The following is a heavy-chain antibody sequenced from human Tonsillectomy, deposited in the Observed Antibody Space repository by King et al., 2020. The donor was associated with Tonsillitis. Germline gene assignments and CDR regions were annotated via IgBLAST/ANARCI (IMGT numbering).Heavy chain of an antibody. CDR1: GGSISSSSYY. CDR3: ARPRDSSGYFDY. Sequence: PQLQESGPGLVKPSETLSLTCTVSGGSISSSSYYWGWIRQPPGKGLEWIGSIYYGGSTYYNPSLKSRVIISIDTSKNQFSLKLSSVTAADSAVYSCARPRDSSGYFDYWGQGTLVTVSS. V-gene: IGHV4-39*07. CDR2: IYYGGST. J-gene: IGHJ4*02. D-gene: IGHD3-22*01.